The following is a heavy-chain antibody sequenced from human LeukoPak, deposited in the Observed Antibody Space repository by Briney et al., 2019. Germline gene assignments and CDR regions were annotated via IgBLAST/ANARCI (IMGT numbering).Heavy chain of an antibody. CDR3: ARRPPTNWGLDS. J-gene: IGHJ4*02. CDR1: GITVSSNY. V-gene: IGHV3-53*01. D-gene: IGHD7-27*01. CDR2: IYSGGST. Sequence: GGSLRLSCAASGITVSSNYMSWVRQAPGKGLEWVSVIYSGGSTYYADSVKGRFTISRDNSKNTLYLQMNSLGAEDTAVYYCARRPPTNWGLDSWGQGTLVTVSS.